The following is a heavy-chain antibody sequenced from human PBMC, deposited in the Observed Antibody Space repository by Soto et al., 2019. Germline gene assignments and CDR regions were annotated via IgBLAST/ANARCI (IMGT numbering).Heavy chain of an antibody. Sequence: ASVKVSCKASGYTFTSYDINWVRQATGQGFEYLGWMNPNSGNTGYVKKFQGRVTITADESTSTAYMELSSLRSEDTAVYYCARGTEVITMIVVVKDAASDAFDIWG. CDR1: GYTFTSYD. J-gene: IGHJ3*02. CDR2: MNPNSGNT. V-gene: IGHV1-8*01. D-gene: IGHD3-22*01. CDR3: ARGTEVITMIVVVKDAASDAFDI.